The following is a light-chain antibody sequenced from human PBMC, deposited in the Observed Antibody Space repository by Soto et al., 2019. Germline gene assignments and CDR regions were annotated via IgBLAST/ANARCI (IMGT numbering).Light chain of an antibody. CDR1: QNIHSF. Sequence: DIQMTQSPSSLAASVGERVTITCRASQNIHSFLNWYQQKPGKAPQVLIYGGSALQSGVPSRFSGSGSGTDFTLTSSILQPEYLASYFCQPSYNIPFTFGPGTRVDI. V-gene: IGKV1-39*01. CDR2: GGS. J-gene: IGKJ3*01. CDR3: QPSYNIPFT.